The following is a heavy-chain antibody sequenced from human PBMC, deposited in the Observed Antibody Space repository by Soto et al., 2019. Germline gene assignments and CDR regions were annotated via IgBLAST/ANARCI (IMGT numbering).Heavy chain of an antibody. Sequence: QVQLVQSGAEVKKPGSSVKVSCKASGGTFSSYTISWVRQAPGQGLEWMGRIIPILGIANYAKKFQGRVTITADKSTSPAYMELSSLRSEDTAVYYCARGGPMVRGVIHGMDVWGQGTTVTVSS. CDR2: IIPILGIA. CDR1: GGTFSSYT. D-gene: IGHD3-10*01. CDR3: ARGGPMVRGVIHGMDV. J-gene: IGHJ6*02. V-gene: IGHV1-69*02.